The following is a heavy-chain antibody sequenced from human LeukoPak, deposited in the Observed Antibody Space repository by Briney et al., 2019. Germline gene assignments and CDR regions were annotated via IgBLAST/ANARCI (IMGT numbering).Heavy chain of an antibody. CDR3: ARDPTADDY. CDR2: ITSVSSYK. Sequence: GRSLRLSCAASGFTFSSYGMHWVRQAPGKGLEWVSSITSVSSYKYYADSVKGRFTISRDNAENSLLLQMNSLRAEDTAIYYCARDPTADDYWGQGTLVTVSS. CDR1: GFTFSSYG. D-gene: IGHD2-2*01. V-gene: IGHV3-21*01. J-gene: IGHJ4*02.